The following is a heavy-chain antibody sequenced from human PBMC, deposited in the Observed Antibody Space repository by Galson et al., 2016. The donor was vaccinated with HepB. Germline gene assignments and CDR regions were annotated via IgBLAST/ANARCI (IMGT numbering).Heavy chain of an antibody. CDR1: GFTFNSSS. CDR3: AKGGDSDN. CDR2: IDGKDDTT. Sequence: SLRLSCAASGFTFNSSSMSWVRQAPGKGLEWVSSIDGKDDTTYYADSVKGRFTISRDSSKDTLYLQMNSLRADDTAVYYCAKGGDSDNWGQGTMVTVSS. V-gene: IGHV3-23*01. J-gene: IGHJ3*01. D-gene: IGHD7-27*01.